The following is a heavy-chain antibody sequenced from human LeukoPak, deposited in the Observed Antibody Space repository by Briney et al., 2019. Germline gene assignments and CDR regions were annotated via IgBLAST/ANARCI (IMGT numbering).Heavy chain of an antibody. D-gene: IGHD1-14*01. V-gene: IGHV3-21*01. CDR2: ISSSSSYI. Sequence: RPGGSLRLSCAASGFTFSSYSMNWVRQAPGKGLEWVSSISSSSSYIYYADSVKGRFTISRDNAKNSLYLQMNSLRAEDTAVYYCARGTEVSDAFDIWGQGTMVTVSS. J-gene: IGHJ3*02. CDR3: ARGTEVSDAFDI. CDR1: GFTFSSYS.